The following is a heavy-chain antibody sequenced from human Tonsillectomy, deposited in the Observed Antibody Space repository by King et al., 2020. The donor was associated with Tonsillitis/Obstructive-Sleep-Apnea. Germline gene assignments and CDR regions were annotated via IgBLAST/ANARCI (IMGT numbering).Heavy chain of an antibody. D-gene: IGHD2-2*01. CDR2: IYSGGST. J-gene: IGHJ6*03. Sequence: QLQESGPGLVKPAETLSLTCTVSGGSISSSSYYWAWLRQPPGKGLEWIGSIYSGGSTYYNPSLKSRITISVDASKNQFSLQLSSVTAADTAVYSCANTFCRGTSGHTGYYYMDVWGKGATVTVSS. CDR3: ANTFCRGTSGHTGYYYMDV. CDR1: GGSISSSSYY. V-gene: IGHV4-39*01.